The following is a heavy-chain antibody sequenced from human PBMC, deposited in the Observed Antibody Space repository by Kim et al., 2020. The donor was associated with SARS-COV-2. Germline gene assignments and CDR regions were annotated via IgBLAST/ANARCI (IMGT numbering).Heavy chain of an antibody. CDR2: IYSGGST. Sequence: GGSLRLSCAVSGFTVSSNYMSWVRQAPGKGLECVSVIYSGGSTYYAESVKGRFTISRDNSKNTLYLQMNSLTAEDTAVYYCARKYIYGFDWGHGTLVTVSS. V-gene: IGHV3-66*01. CDR1: GFTVSSNY. J-gene: IGHJ4*01. CDR3: ARKYIYGFD. D-gene: IGHD5-18*01.